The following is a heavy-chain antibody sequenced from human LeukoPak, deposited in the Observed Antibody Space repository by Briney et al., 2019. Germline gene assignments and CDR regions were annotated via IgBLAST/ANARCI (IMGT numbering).Heavy chain of an antibody. Sequence: PGRSLRLSCAASGFTFSSYVMYWVRQAPGKGLEWVAVISYVGSNKYYADSVKGRFTISRDNSKNTLYLQMNSLRAEDTAVYYCARDIGVDEDLDYWGQGTLVTVSS. V-gene: IGHV3-30-3*01. CDR2: ISYVGSNK. CDR3: ARDIGVDEDLDY. D-gene: IGHD6-19*01. J-gene: IGHJ4*02. CDR1: GFTFSSYV.